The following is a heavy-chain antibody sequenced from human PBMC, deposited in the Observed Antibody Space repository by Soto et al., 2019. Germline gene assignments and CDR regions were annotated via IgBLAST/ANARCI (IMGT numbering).Heavy chain of an antibody. CDR1: GGSVSSGSYY. CDR2: IYYRGST. V-gene: IGHV4-61*01. J-gene: IGHJ5*02. CDR3: ARGHYGSGSYYNVDWFDP. Sequence: QVQLQESGPGLVKPSETLSLTCTVSGGSVSSGSYYWSWIRQPPGKGLEWIGYIYYRGSTNYNPSLKSRVTISVDTSKNQFSLKLSSVTAADTAVYHCARGHYGSGSYYNVDWFDPWGQGTLVTVSP. D-gene: IGHD3-10*01.